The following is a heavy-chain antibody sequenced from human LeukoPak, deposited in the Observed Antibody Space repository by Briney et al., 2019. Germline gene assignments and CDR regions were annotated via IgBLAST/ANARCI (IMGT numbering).Heavy chain of an antibody. J-gene: IGHJ5*02. Sequence: ASVKVSCKASGGTFSSYAISWVRPAPGQGLEWMGGIIPIFGTANYAQKFQGRVTITADESTSTAYMELSSLRSEDTAVYYCASLFTSNWFDPWGQGTLVTVSS. CDR1: GGTFSSYA. D-gene: IGHD5/OR15-5a*01. V-gene: IGHV1-69*01. CDR3: ASLFTSNWFDP. CDR2: IIPIFGTA.